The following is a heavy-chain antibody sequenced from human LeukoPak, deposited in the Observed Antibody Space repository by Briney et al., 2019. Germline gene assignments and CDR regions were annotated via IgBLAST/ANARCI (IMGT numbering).Heavy chain of an antibody. CDR1: GYXFTSYY. D-gene: IGHD3-22*01. V-gene: IGHV1-46*01. J-gene: IGHJ4*02. Sequence: GASVKVSCKASGYXFTSYYMHWVRQAPGQGLEWMGIINPSGGSTSYAQKFQGRVTMTRDTSTSTVYMELSSLRSEDTAVYYCATSMIVVVKLDYWGQGTLVTVSS. CDR3: ATSMIVVVKLDY. CDR2: INPSGGST.